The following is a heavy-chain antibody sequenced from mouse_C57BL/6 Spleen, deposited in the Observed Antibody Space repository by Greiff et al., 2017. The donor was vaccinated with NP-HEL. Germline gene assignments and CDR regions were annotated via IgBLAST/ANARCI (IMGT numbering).Heavy chain of an antibody. D-gene: IGHD1-1*01. CDR3: ARFPYGSSYRYFDV. J-gene: IGHJ1*03. V-gene: IGHV1-64*01. Sequence: VQLQQPGAELVKPGASVKLSCKASGYTFTSYWMHWVKQRPGQGLEWIGMIHPNSGSTNYNEKFKSKATLTVDKSSSTAYMQLSSLTSEDSAVYYCARFPYGSSYRYFDVWGTGTTVTVSS. CDR1: GYTFTSYW. CDR2: IHPNSGST.